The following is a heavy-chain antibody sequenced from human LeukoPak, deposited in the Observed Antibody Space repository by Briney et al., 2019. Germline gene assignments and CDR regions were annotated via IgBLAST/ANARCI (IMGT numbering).Heavy chain of an antibody. V-gene: IGHV3-7*05. CDR1: GFTFSSYW. J-gene: IGHJ6*02. CDR3: ARDLVVVSYYYGMDV. CDR2: IKQDGSEK. Sequence: GGSLRLSCAASGFTFSSYWMSWVRQPPGKGRDGLANIKQDGSEKYYVDSVKGRFTISRDNAKNSLYLQMNSLRAEDTAVYYCARDLVVVSYYYGMDVWGQGTTVTVSS. D-gene: IGHD2-2*01.